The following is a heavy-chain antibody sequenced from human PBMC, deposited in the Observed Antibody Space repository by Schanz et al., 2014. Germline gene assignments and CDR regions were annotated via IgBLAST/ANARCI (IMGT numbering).Heavy chain of an antibody. CDR2: IWYDGSNK. CDR3: AKSMYSTSWAFDF. D-gene: IGHD2-2*01. V-gene: IGHV3-30*02. J-gene: IGHJ4*02. CDR1: GFTFSGSV. Sequence: VQLVESGGGLVQPGGSLRLSCVASGFTFSGSVMHWVRQASGKGLEWVAFIWYDGSNKYYADSVKGRFTISRDNSKNTLYVQMNSLRAEDTAVYYCAKSMYSTSWAFDFWGQGAQVTVSS.